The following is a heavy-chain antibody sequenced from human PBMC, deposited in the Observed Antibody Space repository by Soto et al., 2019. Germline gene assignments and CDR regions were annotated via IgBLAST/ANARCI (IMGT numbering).Heavy chain of an antibody. CDR1: GGSFSGYY. CDR2: INHSRST. CDR3: ARDKITGLFDY. J-gene: IGHJ4*02. V-gene: IGHV4-34*01. Sequence: QVQLQQWGAGLLKPSETLSLTCAVYGGSFSGYYWTWIRQPPGTGLEWIGQINHSRSTNYNPSLERRVAITVDPSKNQFSLQLTSVTAADTAVYYCARDKITGLFDYWGQGTLVTVSS. D-gene: IGHD2-8*02.